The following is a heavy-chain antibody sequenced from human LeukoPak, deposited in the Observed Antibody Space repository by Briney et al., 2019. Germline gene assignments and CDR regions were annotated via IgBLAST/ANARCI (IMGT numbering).Heavy chain of an antibody. D-gene: IGHD3-22*01. CDR1: GYTFTSYY. CDR3: ARGDYYDSSGYNY. CDR2: INPSGFST. V-gene: IGHV1-46*01. J-gene: IGHJ4*02. Sequence: ASVKVSCKASGYTFTSYYMHWVRQAPGQGLEWMGIINPSGFSTSYAQKFQGRVTMTTDTSTSTAYMELRSLRSDDTAVYYCARGDYYDSSGYNYWGQGTLVTVSS.